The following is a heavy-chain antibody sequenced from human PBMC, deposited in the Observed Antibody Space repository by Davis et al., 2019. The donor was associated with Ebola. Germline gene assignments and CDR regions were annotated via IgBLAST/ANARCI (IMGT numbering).Heavy chain of an antibody. CDR1: GFIFSNYA. CDR2: ISYDGSNK. Sequence: GESLKISCAASGFIFSNYAVHWVRQAPGKGLEWVAVISYDGSNKYYADSVKGRFTISRDNSKNTLYLQMNSLRAEDTAVYYCARENYDILTGYYRSDDTNFDYWGQGTLVTVSS. V-gene: IGHV3-30*04. CDR3: ARENYDILTGYYRSDDTNFDY. J-gene: IGHJ4*02. D-gene: IGHD3-9*01.